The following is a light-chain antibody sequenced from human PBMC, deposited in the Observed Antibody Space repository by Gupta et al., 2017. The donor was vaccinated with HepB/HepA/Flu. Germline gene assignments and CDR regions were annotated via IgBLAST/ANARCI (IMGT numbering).Light chain of an antibody. Sequence: DIQMTQSPSSLSASIGDRVTITCRASQGINNFLAWFQQKPGKAPKSFIYGASSLQSGVPSRFFGSGSGTDFTLTISSLQPENFGSYHCQQYNNFPITFGHGTKVDIK. J-gene: IGKJ3*01. V-gene: IGKV1-16*01. CDR2: GAS. CDR3: QQYNNFPIT. CDR1: QGINNF.